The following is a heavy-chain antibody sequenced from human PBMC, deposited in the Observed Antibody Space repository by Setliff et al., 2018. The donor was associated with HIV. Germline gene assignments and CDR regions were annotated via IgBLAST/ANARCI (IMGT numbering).Heavy chain of an antibody. J-gene: IGHJ3*02. Sequence: SETLSLTCSVSGGSMRNYYWSWIRQPPRKGLEWVGYVSYNGITTYNPSLKSRVTISVDTSKNQFSLKLTSVTAADTAVYYCARHRPWEVDVFDIWGQGTMVTVS. CDR1: GGSMRNYY. CDR3: ARHRPWEVDVFDI. CDR2: VSYNGIT. V-gene: IGHV4-59*08. D-gene: IGHD1-26*01.